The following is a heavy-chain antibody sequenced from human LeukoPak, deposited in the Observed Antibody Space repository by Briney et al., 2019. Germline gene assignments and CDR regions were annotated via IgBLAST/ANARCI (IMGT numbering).Heavy chain of an antibody. Sequence: GGSLRLSCAASGFTFNRNAISWVRQAPGKGLEWVSTIGGSGDKTFYADSAKGRFTISRDNSKNMVHLQMNSLTGEDTALYYCVRRGDASSGWGDHDFWGQGALVTVSS. V-gene: IGHV3-23*01. J-gene: IGHJ4*02. CDR1: GFTFNRNA. CDR3: VRRGDASSGWGDHDF. CDR2: IGGSGDKT. D-gene: IGHD6-19*01.